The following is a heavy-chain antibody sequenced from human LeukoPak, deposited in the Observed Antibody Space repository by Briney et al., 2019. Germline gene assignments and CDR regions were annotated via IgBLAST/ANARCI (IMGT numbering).Heavy chain of an antibody. CDR1: GGSVRSGSYY. CDR2: IHYSGST. D-gene: IGHD2-21*01. V-gene: IGHV4-61*01. J-gene: IGHJ4*02. Sequence: SETLSLTCSVSGGSVRSGSYYWSWVRQSPGKGLEWIGYIHYSGSTNYNPSLKSRVTKSLDTSKNQFSLRLTSVTAADTAVYYCARDNLAYRGDDCSALDYWGQGTLVTVSS. CDR3: ARDNLAYRGDDCSALDY.